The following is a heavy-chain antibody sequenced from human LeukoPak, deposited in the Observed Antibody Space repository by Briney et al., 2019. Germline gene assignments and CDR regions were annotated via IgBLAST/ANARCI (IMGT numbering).Heavy chain of an antibody. CDR1: GGSISSGSYY. V-gene: IGHV4-61*02. J-gene: IGHJ4*02. D-gene: IGHD1-26*01. Sequence: TLSLTCTVSGGSISSGSYYWSWIRQPAGKGLEWIGRIYTSGSTNYNPSLKSRVTISVDTSKNQFSLKLSSVTAADTAVYYCAREGSRPRGYFDYWGQGTLVTVSS. CDR2: IYTSGST. CDR3: AREGSRPRGYFDY.